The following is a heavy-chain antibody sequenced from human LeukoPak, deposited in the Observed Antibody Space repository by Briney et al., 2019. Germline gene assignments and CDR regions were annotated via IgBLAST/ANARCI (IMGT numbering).Heavy chain of an antibody. V-gene: IGHV3-30*18. CDR2: ILYDGSNE. CDR3: AKGRYTKDYFDY. J-gene: IGHJ4*02. D-gene: IGHD3-16*02. CDR1: GFTFNTYG. Sequence: PGGSLRLSCAASGFTFNTYGMHWVRQAPGKGLEWVAVILYDGSNENYADSVKGRFTISRDNSKNTLYLQLNSLRAEDTAVYYCAKGRYTKDYFDYWDQGTLVTVSS.